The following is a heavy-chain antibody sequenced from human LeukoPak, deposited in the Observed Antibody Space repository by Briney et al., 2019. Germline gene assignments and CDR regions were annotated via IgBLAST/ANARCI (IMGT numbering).Heavy chain of an antibody. Sequence: PGGSLTRSCTASGFTVSSNYMSWVRQAPGKGLEWVSVIYSGGSTYYADSVKGRFTISRDNSKNTLYLQMNSLRAEDTAVYYCASQGIQLWIGYFDYWGQGTLVTVSS. J-gene: IGHJ4*02. CDR3: ASQGIQLWIGYFDY. CDR2: IYSGGST. V-gene: IGHV3-66*01. CDR1: GFTVSSNY. D-gene: IGHD5-18*01.